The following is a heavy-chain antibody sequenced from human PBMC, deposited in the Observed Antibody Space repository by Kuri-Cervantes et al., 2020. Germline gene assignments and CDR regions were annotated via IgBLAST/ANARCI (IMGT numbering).Heavy chain of an antibody. D-gene: IGHD2-15*01. J-gene: IGHJ4*02. V-gene: IGHV4-39*07. CDR3: ARGLRGSDC. CDR2: INHSGST. Sequence: SETLSLTCTVSGGSISSSSYYWGWIRQPPGKGLEWIGEINHSGSTNYNPSLKSRVTISVDTSKNQFSLKLSSVTAADTAVYYCARGLRGSDCWGQGTLVTVSS. CDR1: GGSISSSSYY.